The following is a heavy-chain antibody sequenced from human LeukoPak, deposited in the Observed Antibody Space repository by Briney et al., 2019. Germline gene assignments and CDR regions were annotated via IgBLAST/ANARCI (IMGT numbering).Heavy chain of an antibody. Sequence: ASVKVSCKASGYTFTGYYMHWVRQAPGQGLEWMGWINPNSGGTNYAQKFQGRVTMTRDTSISTAYMELSRLRSDDTAVYYCARDNIGYYDSSGYEYWGQGTLVTVSS. V-gene: IGHV1-2*02. CDR1: GYTFTGYY. CDR2: INPNSGGT. J-gene: IGHJ4*02. D-gene: IGHD3-22*01. CDR3: ARDNIGYYDSSGYEY.